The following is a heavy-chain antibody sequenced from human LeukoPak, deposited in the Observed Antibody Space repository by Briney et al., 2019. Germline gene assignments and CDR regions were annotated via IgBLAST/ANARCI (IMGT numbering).Heavy chain of an antibody. CDR2: INHSGST. CDR3: ARVRYCSSTSCYLFDY. J-gene: IGHJ4*02. V-gene: IGHV4-34*01. CDR1: GGSFSGYY. Sequence: NTSETLSLTCAVYGGSFSGYYWSWIRQPPGKGLEWIGEINHSGSTNYNPSLKSRVTISVDTSKNQFSLKLSSVTAADTAVYYCARVRYCSSTSCYLFDYWGQGTLVTVSS. D-gene: IGHD2-2*01.